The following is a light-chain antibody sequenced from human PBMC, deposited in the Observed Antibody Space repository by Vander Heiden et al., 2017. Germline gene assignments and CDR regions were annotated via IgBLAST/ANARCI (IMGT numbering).Light chain of an antibody. CDR2: WAS. Sequence: DCVMTQSQDSLAVSLCERATIDCRASQSVFHSSNNRNYLSWYQQKPGQPPKLLIYWASTRESGVPDRFSGSGSGTEFTLTISSLQAEDVAVYYCQQDLNTPLTFGGGTKVEIK. CDR1: QSVFHSSNNRNY. V-gene: IGKV4-1*01. J-gene: IGKJ4*01. CDR3: QQDLNTPLT.